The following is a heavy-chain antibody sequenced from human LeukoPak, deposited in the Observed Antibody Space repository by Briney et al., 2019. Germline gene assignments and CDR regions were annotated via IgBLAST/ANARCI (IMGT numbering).Heavy chain of an antibody. CDR1: GFTFSSYA. CDR2: ISYDGSNK. CDR3: AKGSSTYSITSYWYFDL. D-gene: IGHD6-13*01. Sequence: GRSLRLSCAAYGFTFSSYAMHWVRQAPGKGLEWVAVISYDGSNKYYADSVKGRFTISRDNSKNTLYLQMNSLRAEDTAVYYCAKGSSTYSITSYWYFDLWGRGTLVTVSS. V-gene: IGHV3-30-3*01. J-gene: IGHJ2*01.